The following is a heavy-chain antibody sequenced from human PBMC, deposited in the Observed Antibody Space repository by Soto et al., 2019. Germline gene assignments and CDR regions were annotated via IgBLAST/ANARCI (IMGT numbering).Heavy chain of an antibody. CDR2: IYYSGST. V-gene: IGHV4-30-4*01. CDR3: ARRTYSGSLYGFVYYFDY. CDR1: GGSISSGDYY. Sequence: SETLSLTCTVSGGSISSGDYYWSWIRQPPGKGLEWIGYIYYSGSTYYNPSLKSRGTISVDTSKNQFSLKLSSVTAADKAVYYCARRTYSGSLYGFVYYFDYWGQGTLVTVSS. J-gene: IGHJ4*02. D-gene: IGHD6-13*01.